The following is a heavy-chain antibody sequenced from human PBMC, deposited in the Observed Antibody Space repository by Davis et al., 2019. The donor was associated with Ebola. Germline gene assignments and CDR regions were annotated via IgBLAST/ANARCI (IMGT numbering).Heavy chain of an antibody. Sequence: SLKISCAASGFIFDEYAIHWVRQAPGRGLEWVSGISWNSGSIVYADSVKGRFTISRDNAKNSLYLQMNSLRVEDTALYYCAKISRRGLEEDGMDVWGKGTTVTVSS. D-gene: IGHD1-1*01. J-gene: IGHJ6*04. CDR2: ISWNSGSI. CDR3: AKISRRGLEEDGMDV. CDR1: GFIFDEYA. V-gene: IGHV3-9*01.